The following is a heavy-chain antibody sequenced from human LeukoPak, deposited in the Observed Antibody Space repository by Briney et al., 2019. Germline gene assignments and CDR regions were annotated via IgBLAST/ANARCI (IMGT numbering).Heavy chain of an antibody. V-gene: IGHV3-73*01. J-gene: IGHJ3*02. Sequence: GGSLRLSCAASGFTFSGSAMHWVRQASGKGLEWVGRIRSKANSYATAYAASVKGRFTISRDDSKNTAYLQMNSLKTEDTAVYYCARDRGGSASHGFDAFDIWGQGTMVTVSS. CDR3: ARDRGGSASHGFDAFDI. D-gene: IGHD3-10*01. CDR1: GFTFSGSA. CDR2: IRSKANSYAT.